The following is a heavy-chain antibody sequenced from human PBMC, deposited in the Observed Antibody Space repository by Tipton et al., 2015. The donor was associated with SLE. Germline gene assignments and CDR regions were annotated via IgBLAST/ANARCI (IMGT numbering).Heavy chain of an antibody. CDR1: SDSISSGGYY. J-gene: IGHJ5*02. D-gene: IGHD2-8*01. V-gene: IGHV4-61*02. CDR2: IYSGGSS. CDR3: ARHDTNYGRNWFDP. Sequence: TLSLTCTVSSDSISSGGYYWNWLRQPAGKGLEWIGLIYSGGSSDYNPSLKSRVTISVDTPKNQFSLKLSSVTAADTAVHYCARHDTNYGRNWFDPWGQGTLVTVSS.